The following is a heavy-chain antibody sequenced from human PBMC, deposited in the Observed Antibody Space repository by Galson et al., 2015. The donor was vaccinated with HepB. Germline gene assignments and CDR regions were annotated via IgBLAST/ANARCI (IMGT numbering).Heavy chain of an antibody. CDR2: IYYTGFS. V-gene: IGHV4-59*01. Sequence: SETLSLTCTVSGGSISSDSWTWIRQPPGKGLEWIGFIYYTGFSNYNPSLKSRVTISVDTSKNQISLKLSSVTAADTAVYYCARSSDMVATYYWGQGTLVTVSS. D-gene: IGHD5-12*01. CDR1: GGSISSDS. CDR3: ARSSDMVATYY. J-gene: IGHJ4*02.